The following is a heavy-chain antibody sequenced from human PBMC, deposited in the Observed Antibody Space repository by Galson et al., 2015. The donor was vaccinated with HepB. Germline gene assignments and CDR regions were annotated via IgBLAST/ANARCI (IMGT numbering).Heavy chain of an antibody. Sequence: SVKVSCKVSGSTLTELLMHWVRQAPGKGLEWMGGFDPEDGETICAQKFQGRVTMTEDTSTHTAYVELSSLRSEDTAVYYCATHDFWSGYFRSGFDYWGQGTLVTVSS. D-gene: IGHD3-3*01. CDR3: ATHDFWSGYFRSGFDY. J-gene: IGHJ4*02. CDR2: FDPEDGET. CDR1: GSTLTELL. V-gene: IGHV1-24*01.